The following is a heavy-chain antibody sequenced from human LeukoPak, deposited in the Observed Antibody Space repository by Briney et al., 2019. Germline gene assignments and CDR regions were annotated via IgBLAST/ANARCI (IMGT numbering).Heavy chain of an antibody. J-gene: IGHJ4*02. V-gene: IGHV3-23*01. CDR3: AKDHYYDSSGYHQIDY. Sequence: GGSLRLSYAASGFTFSSYAMSWVRQAPGKGLEWVSAISGSGGSTYYADSVKGRFTISRDNSKNTLYLQMNSLRAEDTAVYYCAKDHYYDSSGYHQIDYWGQGTLVTVSS. D-gene: IGHD3-22*01. CDR1: GFTFSSYA. CDR2: ISGSGGST.